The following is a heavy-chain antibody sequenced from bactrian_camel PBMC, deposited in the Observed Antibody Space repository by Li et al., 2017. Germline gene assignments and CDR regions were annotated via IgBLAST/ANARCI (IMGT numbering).Heavy chain of an antibody. CDR3: AAVFSLYCARERYFAY. D-gene: IGHD1*01. J-gene: IGHJ4*01. V-gene: IGHV3S53*01. CDR2: IGTYGTT. CDR1: WTDGKLS. Sequence: QVQLVESGGGSVQAGGSLRLSCAGWTDGKLSMAWFRQAPGKEREGVAVIGTYGTTIYSDSVRGRFTVSRDNANNTVNLMMNSLKPEDTAMYYCAAVFSLYCARERYFAYWGQGTQVTV.